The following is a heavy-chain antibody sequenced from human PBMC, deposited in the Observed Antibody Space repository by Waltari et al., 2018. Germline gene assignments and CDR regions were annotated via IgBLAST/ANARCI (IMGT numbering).Heavy chain of an antibody. V-gene: IGHV3-23*01. J-gene: IGHJ4*02. CDR3: AKPARIGYSYGYYFDY. CDR1: GFTFSSYA. Sequence: EVQLLESGGGLVQPGGSLRLSCAASGFTFSSYAMSWVRQAPGKGLEWVSAISGSGGSTYYADSVKGRFTISRDNSKNTLYLKMNSLRAEDTAVYYCAKPARIGYSYGYYFDYWGQGTLVTVSS. CDR2: ISGSGGST. D-gene: IGHD5-18*01.